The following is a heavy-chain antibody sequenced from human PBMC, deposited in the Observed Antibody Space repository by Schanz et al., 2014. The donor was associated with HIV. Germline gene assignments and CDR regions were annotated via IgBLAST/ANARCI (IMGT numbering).Heavy chain of an antibody. V-gene: IGHV3-23*04. CDR2: ISDTGVRT. CDR1: GFTFSAYS. CDR3: ARAGQLALEQGWGNYYYYYYYGMDV. J-gene: IGHJ6*02. Sequence: EEQLVESGGGLVKPGESLRLACAASGFTFSAYSMKWVRQAPGKGLEWVSGISDTGVRTNYADSVKGRLTISRDNSENTLYLQMNSLRAEDTAVYYCARAGQLALEQGWGNYYYYYYYGMDVWGQGTTVTVSS. D-gene: IGHD1-7*01.